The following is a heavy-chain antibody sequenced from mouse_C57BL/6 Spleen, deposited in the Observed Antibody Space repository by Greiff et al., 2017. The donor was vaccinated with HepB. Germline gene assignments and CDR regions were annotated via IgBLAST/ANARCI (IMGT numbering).Heavy chain of an antibody. J-gene: IGHJ4*01. CDR2: IDPSDSYT. CDR3: ARGDYAAMDY. CDR1: GYTFTSYW. V-gene: IGHV1-69*01. Sequence: VQLQQPGAELVMPGASVKLSCKASGYTFTSYWVHWVKQRPGQGLEWIGEIDPSDSYTNYNQKFKGKSTLTVDKSSSTAYMQLSSLTSEDSAVYYCARGDYAAMDYWGQGTSVTVSS.